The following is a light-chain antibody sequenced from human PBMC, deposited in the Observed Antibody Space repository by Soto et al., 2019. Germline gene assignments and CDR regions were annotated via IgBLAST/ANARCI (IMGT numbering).Light chain of an antibody. Sequence: QSALTQPASESGSPGQSITIYCTGTSSDVGGFNYVSWYQQHPGKAPKLMIYDVSNRPSGVSNRFSGSKSGNTASLTISGLQAEDEADYYCTSYTSTSKVFGGGTKLTVL. V-gene: IGLV2-14*01. J-gene: IGLJ2*01. CDR1: SSDVGGFNY. CDR2: DVS. CDR3: TSYTSTSKV.